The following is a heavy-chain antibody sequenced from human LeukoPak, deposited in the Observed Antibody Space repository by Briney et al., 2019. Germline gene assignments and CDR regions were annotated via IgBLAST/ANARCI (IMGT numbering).Heavy chain of an antibody. D-gene: IGHD3-10*01. Sequence: GASVKVSCKASGGTFSSYAISWVRQAPGQGLEWMGGIIPIFGTANYAQKFQGRVTITADESTSTAYMELSSLRSEDTAVYYCARGYYGSGSYGGFDYWGQGTLVTVSS. CDR2: IIPIFGTA. J-gene: IGHJ4*02. V-gene: IGHV1-69*13. CDR1: GGTFSSYA. CDR3: ARGYYGSGSYGGFDY.